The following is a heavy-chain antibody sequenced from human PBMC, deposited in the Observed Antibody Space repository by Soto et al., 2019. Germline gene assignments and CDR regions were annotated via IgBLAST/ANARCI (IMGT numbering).Heavy chain of an antibody. V-gene: IGHV3-33*01. Sequence: QVQLVESGGGVVQPGTSLRLSCAASGFTFSRHGMHWVRQTPGKGLEWLAVILNDASGHWYADSVKGRFTISRDNFENTLYLQMNGLRLEDTAMYYCARDDDYPDNGFDYWGQATLVTVSS. CDR2: ILNDASGH. CDR1: GFTFSRHG. J-gene: IGHJ4*02. CDR3: ARDDDYPDNGFDY. D-gene: IGHD4-17*01.